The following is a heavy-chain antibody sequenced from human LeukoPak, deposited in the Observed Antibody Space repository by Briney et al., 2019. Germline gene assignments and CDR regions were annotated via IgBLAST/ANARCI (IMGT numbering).Heavy chain of an antibody. J-gene: IGHJ6*02. CDR2: IYTSGST. V-gene: IGHV4-61*02. CDR3: AREPSYYYYGMDV. CDR1: GGSISSGSYY. Sequence: SQTLSLTCTVSGGSISSGSYYWSWIRQPAGKGLEWIGRIYTSGSTNYNPSLKSRVTISVDTSKNQFALQLSSVTAADTAVYYCAREPSYYYYGMDVWGQGTTVTVSS.